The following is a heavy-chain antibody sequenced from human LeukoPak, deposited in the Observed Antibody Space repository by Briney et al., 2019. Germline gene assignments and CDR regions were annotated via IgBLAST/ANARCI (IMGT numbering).Heavy chain of an antibody. Sequence: SETLSLTCTVSGGSISSRSHSWGWIRQPPGKGLEWIGSLYYSGSTYYNPSLKSRVTISVDTSKNQFSLKLSSVTAADTAVYYCARDENGYVWGSFRAWGQGTLVTVSS. CDR1: GGSISSRSHS. D-gene: IGHD3-16*02. V-gene: IGHV4-39*07. J-gene: IGHJ5*02. CDR3: ARDENGYVWGSFRA. CDR2: LYYSGST.